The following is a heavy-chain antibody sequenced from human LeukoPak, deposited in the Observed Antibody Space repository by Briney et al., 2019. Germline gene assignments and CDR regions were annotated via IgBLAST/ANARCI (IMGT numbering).Heavy chain of an antibody. J-gene: IGHJ3*02. CDR3: ARGYFDWLWGFDI. CDR2: INHSGST. V-gene: IGHV4-34*01. D-gene: IGHD3-9*01. Sequence: SETLSLTCAVYGGSFSGYYWSWLRQPPGKGLEWLGEINHSGSTNYNPSLKSRVTISVDTSKNQFSLKLSSVTAADTAVYYCARGYFDWLWGFDIWGQGTMVTVSS. CDR1: GGSFSGYY.